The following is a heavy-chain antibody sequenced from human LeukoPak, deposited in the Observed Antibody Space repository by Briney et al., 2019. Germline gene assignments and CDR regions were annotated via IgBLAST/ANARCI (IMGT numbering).Heavy chain of an antibody. CDR3: ARVVRTVEVIVVVVAATRSLYYFDY. J-gene: IGHJ4*02. V-gene: IGHV4-34*01. Sequence: RSSETLSLTCAVYGGSFSGYYWSWIRRPPGKGLEWIGEINHSGSTNYNPSLKSRVTISVDTSKNQFSLKLSSVTAADTAVYYCARVVRTVEVIVVVVAATRSLYYFDYWGQGTLVTVSS. CDR1: GGSFSGYY. CDR2: INHSGST. D-gene: IGHD2-15*01.